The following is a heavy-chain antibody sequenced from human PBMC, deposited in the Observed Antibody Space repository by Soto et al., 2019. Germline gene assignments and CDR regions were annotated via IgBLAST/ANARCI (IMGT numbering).Heavy chain of an antibody. Sequence: QVQLVQSGAEVKKPGASVKVSCKASGYTFTGYYMHWVRQAPGQGLEWMGWINPNSGGTNYAQKFQGWVTMTRDTSISTAYMELSRLRSDDTAVYYCARGRCSSTSCYTSLRGGNWFDPWGQGTLVTVSS. CDR1: GYTFTGYY. CDR2: INPNSGGT. D-gene: IGHD2-2*02. CDR3: ARGRCSSTSCYTSLRGGNWFDP. J-gene: IGHJ5*02. V-gene: IGHV1-2*04.